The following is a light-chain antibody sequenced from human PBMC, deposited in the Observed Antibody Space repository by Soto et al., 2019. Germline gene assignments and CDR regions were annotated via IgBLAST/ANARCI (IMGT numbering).Light chain of an antibody. V-gene: IGLV2-14*01. Sequence: QSALTQPASVSGSPGQSITISCTGTSSDVGGYKYVSWYQQHPGKAPKLMIYGVDNRPSGVSSRFSGSKSGNTASLTISGLQAEDEADYYCTSFTSASTYVFGSGTKVTVL. CDR1: SSDVGGYKY. J-gene: IGLJ1*01. CDR2: GVD. CDR3: TSFTSASTYV.